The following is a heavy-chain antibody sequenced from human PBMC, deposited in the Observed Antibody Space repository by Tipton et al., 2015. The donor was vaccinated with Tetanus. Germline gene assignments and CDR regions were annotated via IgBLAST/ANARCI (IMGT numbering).Heavy chain of an antibody. Sequence: TLSLTCTVSSASMKDYYWSWIRLPPGKGLEWIGYVSHSGRTNSNPSLKSRITISIDTSKNHFSLELTSVTAADTALYYCAREKGMDVWGRGTTVIVSS. CDR1: SASMKDYY. CDR2: VSHSGRT. V-gene: IGHV4-59*01. J-gene: IGHJ6*02. CDR3: AREKGMDV.